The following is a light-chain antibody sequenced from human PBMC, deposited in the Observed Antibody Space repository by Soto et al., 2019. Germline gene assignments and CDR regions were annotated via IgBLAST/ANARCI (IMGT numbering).Light chain of an antibody. Sequence: DTQATHSPSTLSASLGDRVTITCRANQAIGVYLAWFQQQPGKVPKLLIYAASALQSGVPSRFSGSGSGTDFTLTISSLQPEDISSYYYQNYNSAPLTCGRGTKV. J-gene: IGKJ4*01. CDR3: QNYNSAPLT. CDR2: AAS. CDR1: QAIGVY. V-gene: IGKV1-27*01.